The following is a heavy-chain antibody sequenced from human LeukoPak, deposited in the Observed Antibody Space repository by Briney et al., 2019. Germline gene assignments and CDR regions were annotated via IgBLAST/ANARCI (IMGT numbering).Heavy chain of an antibody. Sequence: GGPLKLSGARSGGAVSSYGRHWVRQTPGKGLEWVAVIWYDGSNKYYADSVKGRFTISRDNSKNTLYLQMNSLRAEDTAVYYCARVVGSGFGYFDYWGQGTLVTVSS. CDR2: IWYDGSNK. J-gene: IGHJ4*02. CDR3: ARVVGSGFGYFDY. V-gene: IGHV3-33*01. D-gene: IGHD6-19*01. CDR1: GGAVSSYG.